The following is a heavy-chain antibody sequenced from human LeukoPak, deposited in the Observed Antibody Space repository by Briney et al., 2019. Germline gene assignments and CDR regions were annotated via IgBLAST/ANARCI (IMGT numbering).Heavy chain of an antibody. CDR3: AREKFDFYDSSGYKSGRGLDF. CDR2: INPNSGGT. Sequence: ASVKVSCKASGYTFTDYYMHWVRQAPGQGLEWMGWINPNSGGTNYGQNFQGRVTMTRDTSIRTAYMELSRLRSDDTAVYYCAREKFDFYDSSGYKSGRGLDFWGQGTLVTVSS. CDR1: GYTFTDYY. D-gene: IGHD3-22*01. V-gene: IGHV1-2*02. J-gene: IGHJ4*02.